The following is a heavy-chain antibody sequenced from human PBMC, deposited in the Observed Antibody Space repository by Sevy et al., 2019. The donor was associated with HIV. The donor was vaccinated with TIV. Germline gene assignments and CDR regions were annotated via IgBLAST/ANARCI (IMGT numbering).Heavy chain of an antibody. V-gene: IGHV3-23*01. J-gene: IGHJ4*02. Sequence: GGSLRLSCAASGFTFSSYAMSWVRQAPGKGLEWVSAISGRGSRTYFADSVKGRFAFSRDNSKNTLYLQMNSMRAEDTAVYYCAKWGADKAMAAYSTSWYVDYWGQRTLVTVSS. CDR2: ISGRGSRT. CDR1: GFTFSSYA. CDR3: AKWGADKAMAAYSTSWYVDY. D-gene: IGHD6-13*01.